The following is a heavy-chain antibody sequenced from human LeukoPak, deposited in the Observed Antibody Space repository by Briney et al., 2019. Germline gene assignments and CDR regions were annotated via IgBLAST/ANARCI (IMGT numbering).Heavy chain of an antibody. V-gene: IGHV4-31*03. D-gene: IGHD2-8*01. CDR3: ARGPDCTNGVCFDYYYYGMDV. CDR2: IYYSGST. CDR1: GGSISSGGYY. J-gene: IGHJ6*02. Sequence: SQTLSLTCTVSGGSISSGGYYWSWIRQHPGKGLEWIGYIYYSGSTYYNPSLKSRVTISVDTSKSQFSLKLSSVTAADTAVYYCARGPDCTNGVCFDYYYYGMDVWGQGTTVTVSS.